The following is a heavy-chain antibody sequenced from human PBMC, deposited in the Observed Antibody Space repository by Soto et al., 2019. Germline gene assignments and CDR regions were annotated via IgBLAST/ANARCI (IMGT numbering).Heavy chain of an antibody. J-gene: IGHJ3*02. CDR2: INHSGST. Sequence: QVQLQQWGAGLLKPSETLSLTCAVYGGSFSGYYWSWIRQPPGKGLEWIGEINHSGSTNYNPSLKSRVTLSVDTSKNQFSLKLSSVTAADTAVYYCARTDGRGAFDIWGQGTMVTVSS. D-gene: IGHD1-26*01. V-gene: IGHV4-34*01. CDR1: GGSFSGYY. CDR3: ARTDGRGAFDI.